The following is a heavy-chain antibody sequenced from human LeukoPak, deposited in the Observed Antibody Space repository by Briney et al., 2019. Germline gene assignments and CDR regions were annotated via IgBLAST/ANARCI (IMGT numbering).Heavy chain of an antibody. D-gene: IGHD6-13*01. Sequence: PGGSLRLSCAASGFTFSSYGMHWVRQAPGKGLEWVAVISYDGSNKYYADSVKGRFTISRDNSKNTLYLQMNSLRAEDTAVYYCAREGIEAAAGSYYYYGMDVWGQGTTVTVSS. J-gene: IGHJ6*02. V-gene: IGHV3-30*03. CDR1: GFTFSSYG. CDR2: ISYDGSNK. CDR3: AREGIEAAAGSYYYYGMDV.